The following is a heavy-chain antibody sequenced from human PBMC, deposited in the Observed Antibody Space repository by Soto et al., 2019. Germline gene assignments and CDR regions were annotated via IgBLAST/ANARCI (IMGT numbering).Heavy chain of an antibody. CDR1: GDSRSSSSNYY. J-gene: IGHJ4*02. Sequence: ETLSIPYIVSGDSRSSSSNYYWGWIRQPPGKGLEWIGGIYFSGRAYNSPSLKSRVTISVDPSKTQFSLTLHSVTAADTAVYYCATVEMYGSVSYAEPYYFDYWGQGTLVTVSS. D-gene: IGHD3-10*01. V-gene: IGHV4-39*01. CDR2: IYFSGRA. CDR3: ATVEMYGSVSYAEPYYFDY.